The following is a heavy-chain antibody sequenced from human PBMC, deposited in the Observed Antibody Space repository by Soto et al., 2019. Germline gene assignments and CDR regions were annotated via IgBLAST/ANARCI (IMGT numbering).Heavy chain of an antibody. CDR2: IIPIFGTA. V-gene: IGHV1-69*06. J-gene: IGHJ6*02. CDR1: GGTFSSYA. Sequence: QVQLVQSGAEVKKPGSSVKVSCKASGGTFSSYAISWVRQAPGQGLEWMGGIIPIFGTANYAQKFQGRVTLTADKSTSTAYMERSRLRSEDTAVYYCATRLERGANCPRGGGYYYGMDVWGQGTTVTVSS. CDR3: ATRLERGANCPRGGGYYYGMDV. D-gene: IGHD1-1*01.